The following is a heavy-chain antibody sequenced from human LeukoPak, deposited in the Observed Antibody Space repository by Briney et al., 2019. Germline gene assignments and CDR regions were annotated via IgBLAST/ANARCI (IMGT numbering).Heavy chain of an antibody. V-gene: IGHV4-34*01. D-gene: IGHD6-19*01. CDR3: AREIRQWLTPAYYFDY. CDR1: GGSFSGYY. CDR2: INHSGST. Sequence: SETLSLTCAVYGGSFSGYYWSWIRQPPGKGLEWIGEINHSGSTNYNPSLKSRVTISVDTSKNQFSLKLSSVTAADTAVYYCAREIRQWLTPAYYFDYWGQGTLVTVSS. J-gene: IGHJ4*02.